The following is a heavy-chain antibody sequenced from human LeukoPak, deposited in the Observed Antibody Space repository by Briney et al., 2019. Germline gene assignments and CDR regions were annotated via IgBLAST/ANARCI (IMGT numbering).Heavy chain of an antibody. D-gene: IGHD5-18*01. CDR3: ARVSRDTAMVLDYFDY. CDR1: GFTVSSNY. J-gene: IGHJ4*02. Sequence: PGGSLRLSCAASGFTVSSNYMSWVRQAPGKGLEWVSVIYSGGTTYYGDSVKGRFTISRDNSKNTLYLQINSLRAEDTAVYYCARVSRDTAMVLDYFDYWGRGTLVTVSS. V-gene: IGHV3-53*01. CDR2: IYSGGTT.